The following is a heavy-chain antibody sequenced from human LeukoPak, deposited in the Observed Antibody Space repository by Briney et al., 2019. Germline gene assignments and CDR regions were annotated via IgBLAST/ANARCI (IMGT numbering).Heavy chain of an antibody. D-gene: IGHD3-3*01. CDR1: GGSIRSSYYY. CDR2: IYDSGST. J-gene: IGHJ4*02. Sequence: PSETLSLTCTVSGGSIRSSYYYWGWICQPPGKGLEWIGSIYDSGSTYYNPSLKSRVTISVDTSKNQFSLKLNSVTAADTAVYYCARDQYDTWSRRGNFDSWGQGTLVIVSS. V-gene: IGHV4-39*02. CDR3: ARDQYDTWSRRGNFDS.